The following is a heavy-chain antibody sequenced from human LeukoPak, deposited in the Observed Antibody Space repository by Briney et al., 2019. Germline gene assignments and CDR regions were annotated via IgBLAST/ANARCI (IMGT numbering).Heavy chain of an antibody. CDR3: ARARRATVYHFDY. CDR1: GFTFSSYS. D-gene: IGHD2-8*01. V-gene: IGHV3-21*01. CDR2: ISSSSSYI. J-gene: IGHJ4*02. Sequence: GGSLRLSCAASGFTFSSYSMNWVRQAPGKGLEWVSSISSSSSYIYYADSVKGRFTISRDNAKNSLYLQMNSLRAEDTAVYYCARARRATVYHFDYWGQGTLVTVSS.